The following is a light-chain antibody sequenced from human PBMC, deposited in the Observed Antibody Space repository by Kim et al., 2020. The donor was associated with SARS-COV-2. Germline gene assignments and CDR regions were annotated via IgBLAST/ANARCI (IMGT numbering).Light chain of an antibody. CDR1: RKQGGDHG. CDR2: QNN. V-gene: IGLV10-54*04. CDR3: SVWDTSLSAWV. Sequence: QTATLTCTGNRKQGGDHGGGWVQQLQGHPPHLLSHQNNNRPSGISEKFPASRSGNKASLTNTGPQAEDEADYYCSVWDTSLSAWVFGGGTQLTVL. J-gene: IGLJ3*02.